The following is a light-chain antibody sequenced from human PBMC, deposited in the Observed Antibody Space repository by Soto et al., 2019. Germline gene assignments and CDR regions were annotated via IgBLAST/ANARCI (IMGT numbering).Light chain of an antibody. V-gene: IGKV1-39*01. CDR1: QGISTY. Sequence: DIQMTQSPSSLSASVGDRVTITCRASQGISTYLNWYLQKPGKAPKLLIYAASSLQSGVPSRFSGSGSEIDFTLTISSLQPEDFATYYCQQSYRTPPITFGQGTKVDIK. J-gene: IGKJ1*01. CDR2: AAS. CDR3: QQSYRTPPIT.